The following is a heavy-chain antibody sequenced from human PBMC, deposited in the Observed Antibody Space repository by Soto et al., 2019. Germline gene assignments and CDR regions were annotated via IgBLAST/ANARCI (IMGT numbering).Heavy chain of an antibody. Sequence: GGSLRLSCAASGFTFSSYGMHWVRQAPGKGLEWVAVIWYDGSNKYYADSVKGRLTISRDNSKNTLYLQMNSLRAEDTAVYYCARDSVVVPAAYDAFDIWGQRTMVTVS. CDR3: ARDSVVVPAAYDAFDI. D-gene: IGHD2-2*01. V-gene: IGHV3-33*01. J-gene: IGHJ3*02. CDR2: IWYDGSNK. CDR1: GFTFSSYG.